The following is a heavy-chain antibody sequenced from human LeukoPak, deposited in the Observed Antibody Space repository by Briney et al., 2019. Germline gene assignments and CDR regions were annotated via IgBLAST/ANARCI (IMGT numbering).Heavy chain of an antibody. CDR1: GFTFSNYE. CDR2: ITTSGSTK. J-gene: IGHJ6*04. V-gene: IGHV3-48*03. Sequence: GGSLRLSCAASGFTFSNYEMNWVRQAPGKGLEWFSYITTSGSTKYYADSVKGRFTISRDNAKNSLYLQMNSLRAEDTAVYYCAELGITVIGGVWGKGTTVTISS. D-gene: IGHD3-10*02. CDR3: AELGITVIGGV.